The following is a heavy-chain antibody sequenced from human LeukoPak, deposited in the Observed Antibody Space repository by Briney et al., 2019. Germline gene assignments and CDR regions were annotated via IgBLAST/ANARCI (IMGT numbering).Heavy chain of an antibody. D-gene: IGHD3-9*01. CDR1: GGSISSYY. Sequence: SETLSLTCTVSGGSISSYYCSWIRQPPGKGLEWIGYIYYSGSTNYNPSLKSRVSMSVDTSKKQFSLKLNSVTAADTAVYYCARHSRTYDLLTRWGFDYWGQGTLVTVSS. J-gene: IGHJ4*02. CDR3: ARHSRTYDLLTRWGFDY. CDR2: IYYSGST. V-gene: IGHV4-59*08.